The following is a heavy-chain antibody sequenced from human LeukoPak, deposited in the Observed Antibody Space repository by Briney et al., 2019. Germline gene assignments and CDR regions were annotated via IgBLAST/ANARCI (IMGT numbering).Heavy chain of an antibody. D-gene: IGHD2-15*01. CDR1: GGSINNYY. V-gene: IGHV4-59*01. CDR2: IYYTGKT. J-gene: IGHJ4*02. CDR3: ARWDCSSGTCYYLDY. Sequence: SETLSLTCSVSGGSINNYYWGWIRRPPGRGLEYIGHIYYTGKTDYNPSFKSRVTMSVDTSKNQLSLRLHFLTAADTAVYYCARWDCSSGTCYYLDYWGQGTLVIVSS.